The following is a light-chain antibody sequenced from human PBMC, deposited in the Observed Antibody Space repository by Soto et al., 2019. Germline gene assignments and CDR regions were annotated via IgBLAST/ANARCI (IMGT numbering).Light chain of an antibody. CDR3: QQYYSTPPA. V-gene: IGKV4-1*01. CDR1: QSVLYSSNNKNY. J-gene: IGKJ3*01. CDR2: WAS. Sequence: DIVMTQSPDSLAVSLGESATINCKSSQSVLYSSNNKNYLAWYQQKPGQPPKLLIYWASTRESGVPDRFSGSGSGTYFTLTISSLQAEDEAVYYCQQYYSTPPAFGPWNTVDIK.